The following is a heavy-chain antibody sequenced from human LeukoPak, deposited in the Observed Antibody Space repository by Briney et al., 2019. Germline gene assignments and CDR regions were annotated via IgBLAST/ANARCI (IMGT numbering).Heavy chain of an antibody. CDR3: ARDSSGYEGPLDY. CDR1: GFTFSSYG. V-gene: IGHV3-33*08. J-gene: IGHJ4*02. CDR2: IWYDGSNK. Sequence: PGGSLRLSCAASGFTFSSYGMHWVRQAPGKGLEWVAVIWYDGSNKYYADSVKGRFTISRDNSKNTLYLQMNSLRAEDTAVYYCARDSSGYEGPLDYWGQGTLVTVSS. D-gene: IGHD3-22*01.